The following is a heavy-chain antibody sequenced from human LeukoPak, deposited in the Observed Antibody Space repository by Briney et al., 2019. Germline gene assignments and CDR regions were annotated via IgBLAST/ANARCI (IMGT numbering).Heavy chain of an antibody. Sequence: GGSLRLSCVASGFTFSSYWMHWVRQAPGKGLEWVSGISGSGGNTYYADSVKGRFTISRDNSKNTLYLQMNSLRAEDTAVYYCAKDDNYIRFLSWGQGTLVTVSS. J-gene: IGHJ5*02. CDR1: GFTFSSYW. D-gene: IGHD3-16*01. CDR3: AKDDNYIRFLS. CDR2: ISGSGGNT. V-gene: IGHV3-23*01.